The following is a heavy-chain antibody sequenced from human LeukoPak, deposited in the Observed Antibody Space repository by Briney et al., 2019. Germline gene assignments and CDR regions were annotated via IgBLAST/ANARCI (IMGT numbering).Heavy chain of an antibody. D-gene: IGHD6-19*01. J-gene: IGHJ6*03. CDR2: IYYSGDT. CDR1: GGSISSSSYY. V-gene: IGHV4-39*01. CDR3: ARHQWHYYYYRGF. Sequence: SETLSLTCTVSGGSISSSSYYWGWIRQPPGKGLEWIGSIYYSGDTYYNPSLKSRRVTISVDTSKNQFSLRLSCVTAADTAVSYFARHQWHYYYYRGFWGKGSTVTVSS.